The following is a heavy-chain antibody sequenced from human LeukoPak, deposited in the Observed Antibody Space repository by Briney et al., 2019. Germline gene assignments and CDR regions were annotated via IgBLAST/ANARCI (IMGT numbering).Heavy chain of an antibody. J-gene: IGHJ5*02. CDR2: TSSSSSYI. D-gene: IGHD3-16*01. CDR3: ARDVWPQNPLPAVTISWFDP. CDR1: GFTFSSYS. V-gene: IGHV3-21*01. Sequence: GGSLRLSCAASGFTFSSYSMNWVRQAPGKGPEWVSSTSSSSSYIYYADSVKGRFTISRDNAKNSLYLQMNSLRAEDTAVYYCARDVWPQNPLPAVTISWFDPWGQGTLVTVSS.